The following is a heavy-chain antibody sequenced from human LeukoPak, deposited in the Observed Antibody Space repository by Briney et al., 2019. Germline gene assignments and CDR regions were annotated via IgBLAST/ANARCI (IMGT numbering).Heavy chain of an antibody. CDR2: ISSSSSTI. Sequence: PGGSLRLSCAASGFTFSSYSMNWARQAPGKGLEWVSYISSSSSTIYYADSVKGRFTISRDNAKNSLYLQMNSLRAEDTAVYYCASDGGHWGQGTLVTVSS. CDR1: GFTFSSYS. J-gene: IGHJ4*02. CDR3: ASDGGH. V-gene: IGHV3-48*01.